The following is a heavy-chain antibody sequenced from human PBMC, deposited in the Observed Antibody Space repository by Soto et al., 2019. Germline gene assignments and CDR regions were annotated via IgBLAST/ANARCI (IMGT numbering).Heavy chain of an antibody. CDR3: ARGGYYDSSGYFDGEFDY. CDR1: GGSISSGGYS. D-gene: IGHD3-22*01. Sequence: QLQLQESGSGLVKPSQTLSLTCAVSGGSISSGGYSWSWIRQPPGKGLEWLGYIYHSGSTYYHPSLKSRVTISVDRSQNQYSLKLSSVPAADTAVYYCARGGYYDSSGYFDGEFDYWGQGTLVTVSS. V-gene: IGHV4-30-2*01. J-gene: IGHJ4*02. CDR2: IYHSGST.